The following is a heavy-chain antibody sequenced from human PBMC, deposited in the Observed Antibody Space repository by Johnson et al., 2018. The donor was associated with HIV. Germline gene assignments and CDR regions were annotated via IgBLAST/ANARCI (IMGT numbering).Heavy chain of an antibody. CDR1: GFTFSSYW. V-gene: IGHV3-30-3*01. CDR3: ARDRRGHLSWSSDAFDI. Sequence: QVLLVESGGGLVQPGGSLRLSCAASGFTFSSYWMSWVRQAPGKGLEWVAVISYDGSNKYYADSVKGRFPISRDNSKNTLYLQMNSLRAEDTAVYYCARDRRGHLSWSSDAFDIWGQGTMVTVSS. J-gene: IGHJ3*02. CDR2: ISYDGSNK. D-gene: IGHD6-13*01.